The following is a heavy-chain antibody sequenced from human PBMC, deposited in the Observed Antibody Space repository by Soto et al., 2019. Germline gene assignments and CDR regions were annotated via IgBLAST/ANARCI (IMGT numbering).Heavy chain of an antibody. D-gene: IGHD3-10*01. V-gene: IGHV3-23*01. Sequence: EVHILESGGDLVQPGGSLRLSCAASGFTFSSTNMSWVRQGPGKGLGWVSTFDGSVTFTYYADSVKGRFTISRDNSKNTLPLQMMILSADDTAGYYCEKNSGGFHSSGQGTLVTVAS. J-gene: IGHJ5*01. CDR1: GFTFSSTN. CDR3: EKNSGGFHS. CDR2: FDGSVTFT.